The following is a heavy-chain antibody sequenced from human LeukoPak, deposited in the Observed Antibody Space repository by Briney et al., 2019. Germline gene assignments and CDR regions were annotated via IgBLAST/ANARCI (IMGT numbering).Heavy chain of an antibody. CDR2: VYSTGTP. CDR1: GDSISRRSSY. D-gene: IGHD1-26*01. CDR3: ARDTVGATFPGAFDI. Sequence: SETLSLTCSVSGDSISRRSSYWTWIRQPAGRGLEWIGRVYSTGTPNYNPSLKSRVSMSVDTSKNHFSLKLSSVTAADTAMYYCARDTVGATFPGAFDIWGQGTLVTVSS. V-gene: IGHV4-61*02. J-gene: IGHJ3*02.